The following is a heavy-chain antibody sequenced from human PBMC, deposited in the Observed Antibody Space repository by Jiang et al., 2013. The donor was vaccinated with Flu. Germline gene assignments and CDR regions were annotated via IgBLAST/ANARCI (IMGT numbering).Heavy chain of an antibody. D-gene: IGHD3-3*01. CDR2: IYYSGST. Sequence: GSGLVKPSETLSLTCTVSGGSISSYYWSWIRQPPGKGLEWIGYIYYSGSTNYNPSLKSRVTISVDTSKNQFSLKLSSVTAADTAVYYCARSFMYYDFWSGYYAPSFDAFDIWGQGTSGHRLF. CDR1: GGSISSYY. CDR3: ARSFMYYDFWSGYYAPSFDAFDI. J-gene: IGHJ3*02. V-gene: IGHV4-59*01.